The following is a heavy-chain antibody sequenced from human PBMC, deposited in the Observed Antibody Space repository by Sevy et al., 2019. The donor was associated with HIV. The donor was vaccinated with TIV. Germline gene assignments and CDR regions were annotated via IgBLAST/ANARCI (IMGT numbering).Heavy chain of an antibody. V-gene: IGHV4-30-2*01. CDR2: IYLSGST. CDR3: AAASISHLFDY. CDR1: VASISGGVSS. D-gene: IGHD2-15*01. J-gene: IGHJ4*02. Sequence: SEPLSLPSAVSVASISGGVSSWTWIRQPPGKGLRWIGYIYLSGSTYYNPSLKSRVTISVDRSKNQFSLKLSSVTAADTAVYYCAAASISHLFDYWGQGTLVTVSS.